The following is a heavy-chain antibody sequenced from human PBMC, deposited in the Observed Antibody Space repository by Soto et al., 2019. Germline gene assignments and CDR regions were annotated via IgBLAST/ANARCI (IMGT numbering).Heavy chain of an antibody. CDR1: GFRFSDYS. V-gene: IGHV3-48*01. J-gene: IGHJ6*03. Sequence: QTGGSLRLSCAASGFRFSDYSMNWVRQAPGRGLEWVSYISSSSFTIHYADSVEGRFAISRDNAKNSLYLQMNSLRVEDTAVYYCARDDVYCSGGGCYGVPMDVWGKGTTVTVSS. CDR3: ARDDVYCSGGGCYGVPMDV. D-gene: IGHD2-15*01. CDR2: ISSSSFTI.